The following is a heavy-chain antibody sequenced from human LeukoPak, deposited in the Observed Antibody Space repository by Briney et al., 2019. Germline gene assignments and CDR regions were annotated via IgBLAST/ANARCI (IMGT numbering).Heavy chain of an antibody. CDR3: VRDGCTNSNCHNFRY. J-gene: IGHJ4*02. CDR2: IRGKSNGYAT. D-gene: IGHD2-8*01. Sequence: GGSLKLSCAASGSSFSASAMHWVRQAPGKGQEWSGRIRGKSNGYATDYSVSAKGRFTISRDDSKNSTYLQMNSLKTEDTAVYYCVRDGCTNSNCHNFRYWGRGTLVTVSS. CDR1: GSSFSASA. V-gene: IGHV3-73*01.